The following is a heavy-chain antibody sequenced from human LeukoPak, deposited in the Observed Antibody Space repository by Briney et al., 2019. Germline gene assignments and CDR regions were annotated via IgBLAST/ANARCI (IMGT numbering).Heavy chain of an antibody. CDR1: GFTVSSNY. J-gene: IGHJ2*01. CDR3: ARVALDYDSSGYYLNWYFDL. CDR2: IYSGGST. Sequence: GGSLRLSCAASGFTVSSNYMSWVRQAPGKGLEWVSVIYSGGSTYYADSVKGRFTISRDNSKSTLYLQKNSLRAEDTAVYYCARVALDYDSSGYYLNWYFDLWGRGTLVTVSS. V-gene: IGHV3-53*01. D-gene: IGHD3-22*01.